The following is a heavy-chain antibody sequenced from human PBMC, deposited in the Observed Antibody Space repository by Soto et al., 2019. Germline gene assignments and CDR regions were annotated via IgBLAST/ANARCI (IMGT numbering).Heavy chain of an antibody. CDR2: IIPILGIA. D-gene: IGHD2-2*01. V-gene: IGHV1-69*02. CDR3: ARGALSVVVPAAMEGCAFDI. J-gene: IGHJ3*02. Sequence: QVQLVQSGAEVKKPGSSVKVSCKASGGTFSSYTISWVRQAPGQGLEWMGRIIPILGIANYAQKFQGRVTITADKSTSIAYRGLSSLRSEDTAVHYCARGALSVVVPAAMEGCAFDIWGQWTMVTVCS. CDR1: GGTFSSYT.